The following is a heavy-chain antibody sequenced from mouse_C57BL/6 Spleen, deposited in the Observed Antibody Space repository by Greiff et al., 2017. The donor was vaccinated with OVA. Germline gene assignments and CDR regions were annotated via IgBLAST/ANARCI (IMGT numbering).Heavy chain of an antibody. D-gene: IGHD2-4*01. V-gene: IGHV5-17*01. CDR2: ISSGSSTI. Sequence: EVQLVESGGGLVKPGGSLKLSCAASGFTFSDYGMHWVRQAPEKGLEWVAYISSGSSTINYADTVKGRFTISRDNAKNTVFLQMTSLRSEDTSMYDCATPIYYDYDYYAMDYWGQGTSVTVSS. CDR1: GFTFSDYG. J-gene: IGHJ4*01. CDR3: ATPIYYDYDYYAMDY.